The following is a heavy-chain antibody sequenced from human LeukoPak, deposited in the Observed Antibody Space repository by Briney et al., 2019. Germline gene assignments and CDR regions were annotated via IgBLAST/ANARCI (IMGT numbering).Heavy chain of an antibody. CDR3: ARGSGAAAGAFDY. J-gene: IGHJ4*02. D-gene: IGHD6-13*01. CDR2: VWYDGNNK. V-gene: IGHV3-33*01. CDR1: GFTFRSYG. Sequence: PGGSLRLSCAASGFTFRSYGMHWVRQAPGKGLEWVAIVWYDGNNKYYADSVKGRFTVSRDNSKDTVSLQLNSLRVKDTAVYYCARGSGAAAGAFDYWGQGTLVTVPS.